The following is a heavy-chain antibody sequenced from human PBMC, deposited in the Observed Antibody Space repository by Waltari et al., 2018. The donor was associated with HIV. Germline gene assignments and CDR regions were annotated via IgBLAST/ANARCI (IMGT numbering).Heavy chain of an antibody. V-gene: IGHV3-30*01. Sequence: QVQLVESGGGVVQSGRSLRISRGASGFTFSSYAMHWVRQAPGKGLEWVAVISYDGSNKYYADSVKGRFTISRDNSKNTLYLQMNSLRAEDTAVYFCASALRIVAANDYWGQGTLVTVSS. J-gene: IGHJ4*02. CDR3: ASALRIVAANDY. CDR2: ISYDGSNK. CDR1: GFTFSSYA. D-gene: IGHD6-13*01.